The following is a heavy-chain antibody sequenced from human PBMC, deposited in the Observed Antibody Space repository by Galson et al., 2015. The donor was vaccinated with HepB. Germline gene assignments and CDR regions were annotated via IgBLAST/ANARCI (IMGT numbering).Heavy chain of an antibody. CDR2: IWYDGSNK. CDR1: GFTFSSYG. D-gene: IGHD3-10*01. Sequence: SLRLSCAASGFTFSSYGMHWVRQAPGKGLEWVAVIWYDGSNKYYADSVKGRFTISRDNSKNTLYLQMNSLRAEDTAVYYCARNDYGSGSYATYFDYWGQGTLVTVSS. CDR3: ARNDYGSGSYATYFDY. V-gene: IGHV3-33*01. J-gene: IGHJ4*02.